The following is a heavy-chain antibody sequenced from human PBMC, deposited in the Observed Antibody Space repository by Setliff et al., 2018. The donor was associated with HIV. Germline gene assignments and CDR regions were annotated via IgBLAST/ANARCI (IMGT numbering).Heavy chain of an antibody. CDR1: GFTFSSYA. V-gene: IGHV3-30-3*01. CDR2: ISYDGSNK. Sequence: PGGSLRLSCAASGFTFSSYAMRWVRQAPGKGLEWVAVISYDGSNKYYADSVKGRFTISRDNSKNTLYLQMNSLRTEDTAVYYCARPGIAVADYDAFDIWGQGTMVTVSS. CDR3: ARPGIAVADYDAFDI. J-gene: IGHJ3*02. D-gene: IGHD6-19*01.